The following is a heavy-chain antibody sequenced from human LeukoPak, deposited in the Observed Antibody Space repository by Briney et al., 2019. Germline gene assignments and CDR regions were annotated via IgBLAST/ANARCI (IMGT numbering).Heavy chain of an antibody. Sequence: ASVKVSCKASGYTFTSYYMHWVRQAPGQGLEWMGIINPSGGSTRYAQKFQGRVTMTRDTSTSTVYMELSGLRSEDTAVYYCARVGSGYYDSSGYNRFDYWGQGTLVTVSS. V-gene: IGHV1-46*01. CDR1: GYTFTSYY. CDR2: INPSGGST. CDR3: ARVGSGYYDSSGYNRFDY. J-gene: IGHJ4*02. D-gene: IGHD3-22*01.